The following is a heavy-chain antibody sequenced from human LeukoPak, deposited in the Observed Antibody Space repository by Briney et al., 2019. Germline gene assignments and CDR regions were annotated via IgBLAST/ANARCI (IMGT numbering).Heavy chain of an antibody. J-gene: IGHJ5*02. D-gene: IGHD3-10*01. Sequence: SETLSLTCTVSGGSISRTSYYWGWIRQPPGKGLEWIGSIYYSGSTNYNPSLKRRVTISLDTSKNQFSLKLSSVTAADTAVYYCAKSLYGSGSYYNWFDPWGQGTLVTVSS. CDR2: IYYSGST. CDR1: GGSISRTSYY. CDR3: AKSLYGSGSYYNWFDP. V-gene: IGHV4-39*07.